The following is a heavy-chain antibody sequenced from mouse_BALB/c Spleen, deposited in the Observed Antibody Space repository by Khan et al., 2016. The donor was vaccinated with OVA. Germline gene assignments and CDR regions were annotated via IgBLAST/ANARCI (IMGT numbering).Heavy chain of an antibody. J-gene: IGHJ4*01. D-gene: IGHD4-1*01. CDR2: ILPGSDIT. V-gene: IGHV1-9*01. CDR1: GYTFSSYW. CDR3: ARGAGTTYGMDY. Sequence: VQLQESGAELMKPGASVKISCKATGYTFSSYWIEWVKQRPGHGLEWIGEILPGSDITNYNEKFKDKATFTAETSPYIAYLQFSSLTFEDSAVYYCARGAGTTYGMDYWGQGTSVTVSS.